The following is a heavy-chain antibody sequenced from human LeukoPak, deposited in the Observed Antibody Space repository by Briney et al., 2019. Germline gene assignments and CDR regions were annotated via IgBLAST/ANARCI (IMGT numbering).Heavy chain of an antibody. CDR2: INPNSGGT. CDR3: VRDMDRGQWLVRPYN. J-gene: IGHJ4*02. Sequence: GASVKVSCKASGYTFTGYYMHWVRQAPGQGLEWMGWINPNSGGTNYAQKFQGRVTMTRDMSFNTAYMDLRRLKSDDTAVYYCVRDMDRGQWLVRPYNWGQGTLVTVSS. D-gene: IGHD6-19*01. V-gene: IGHV1-2*02. CDR1: GYTFTGYY.